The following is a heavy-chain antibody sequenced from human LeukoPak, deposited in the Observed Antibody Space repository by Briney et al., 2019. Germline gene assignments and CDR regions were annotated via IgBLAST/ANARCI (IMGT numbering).Heavy chain of an antibody. CDR1: GFTFSSYE. CDR2: ISSRGSTT. D-gene: IGHD6-6*01. J-gene: IGHJ4*02. V-gene: IGHV3-48*03. Sequence: GGSLRLSCAASGFTFSSYEMNWVRQAPGKGLEWVSYISSRGSTTNYADSVKGRFTISRDNAKNSLHLQMNSLSAEDTAVYYCARDPSSDYWGQGTLVTVSS. CDR3: ARDPSSDY.